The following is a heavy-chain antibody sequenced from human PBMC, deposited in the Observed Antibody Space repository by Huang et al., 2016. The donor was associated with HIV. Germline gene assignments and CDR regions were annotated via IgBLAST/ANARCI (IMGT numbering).Heavy chain of an antibody. CDR1: GCTFSRYG. J-gene: IGHJ4*02. V-gene: IGHV3-30*18. Sequence: QVQLVESGGGVVQPGRSLRISCAASGCTFSRYGMHWVRQAPGKWLEWVAVISYDGKTKYYADSVKGRFSISRDNSKTTVYLQLNSLRVEDTAVYYCAKGGSAAAVLDFWGQGTLVTVSS. CDR3: AKGGSAAAVLDF. CDR2: ISYDGKTK. D-gene: IGHD6-13*01.